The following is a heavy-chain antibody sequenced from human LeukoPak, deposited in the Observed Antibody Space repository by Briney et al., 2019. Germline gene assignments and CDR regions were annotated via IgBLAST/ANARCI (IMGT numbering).Heavy chain of an antibody. CDR1: GGSISSYY. CDR2: IYYSGST. J-gene: IGHJ6*03. CDR3: ARSIVVVPAAMQGYYYYYMDV. Sequence: SGTLSLTCTVSGGSISSYYWSWIRQPPGKGLEWIGYIYYSGSTNYNPSLKSRVTISVDTSKNQFSLKLSSVTAADTAVYYCARSIVVVPAAMQGYYYYYMDVWGKGTTVTVSS. V-gene: IGHV4-59*08. D-gene: IGHD2-2*01.